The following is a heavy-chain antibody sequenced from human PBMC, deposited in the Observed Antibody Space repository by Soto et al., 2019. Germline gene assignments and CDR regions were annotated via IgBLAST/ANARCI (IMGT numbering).Heavy chain of an antibody. J-gene: IGHJ3*02. CDR1: GYTFTSYA. D-gene: IGHD3-22*01. Sequence: ASVKVSCKASGYTFTSYAMHWVRQAPGQRLEWMGWINAGNGNTKYSQKFQGRVTITRDTSASTAYMELSSLRSEDTAVYYCARDTYDSSGYYYDAFDIWGQGTMVTVS. V-gene: IGHV1-3*01. CDR3: ARDTYDSSGYYYDAFDI. CDR2: INAGNGNT.